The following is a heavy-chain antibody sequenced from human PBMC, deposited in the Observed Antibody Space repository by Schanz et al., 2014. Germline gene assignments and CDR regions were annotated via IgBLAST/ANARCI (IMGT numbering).Heavy chain of an antibody. CDR2: IYSSGIP. J-gene: IGHJ2*01. CDR3: ARGGSAMVRGVMTASYWFFDL. CDR1: GGSINNFY. Sequence: QVQLQESGPGLVKPSETLSLTCSVSGGSINNFYWGWIRQSPGKGLEWIGYIYSSGIPTYNPSLKSRVSLTAESTKNQFSLKSTSVTAGDAAVYYCARGGSAMVRGVMTASYWFFDLWGRGTLVTVSP. V-gene: IGHV4-59*08. D-gene: IGHD3-10*01.